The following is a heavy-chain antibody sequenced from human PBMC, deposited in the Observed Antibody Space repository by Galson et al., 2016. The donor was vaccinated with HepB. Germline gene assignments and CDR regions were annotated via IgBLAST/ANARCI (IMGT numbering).Heavy chain of an antibody. J-gene: IGHJ4*02. CDR3: ARVRYSGYICDYDQ. V-gene: IGHV2-70*13. D-gene: IGHD5-12*01. CDR2: VEWDDDK. Sequence: PALVKPTQTLTLTCTVSGFSLGTGGMCVSWIRQSPGKALEWLALVEWDDDKYYSASLKSRLTISKDTSKNQVVLTMSNMDPVDTATYFCARVRYSGYICDYDQWGQGTLVTVSS. CDR1: GFSLGTGGMC.